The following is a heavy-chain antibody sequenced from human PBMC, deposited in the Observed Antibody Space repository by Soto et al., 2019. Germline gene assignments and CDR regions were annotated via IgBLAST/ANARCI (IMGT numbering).Heavy chain of an antibody. D-gene: IGHD1-26*01. CDR2: ISAFNGNT. Sequence: ARGQGLEWMGWISAFNGNTNQSPKLQGRFTMTTDTSTNTAHMELRSLTSDDTAVYFCGRVLSGSYFDDSDFWGQGTRVTVSS. V-gene: IGHV1-18*01. CDR3: GRVLSGSYFDDSDF. J-gene: IGHJ4*02.